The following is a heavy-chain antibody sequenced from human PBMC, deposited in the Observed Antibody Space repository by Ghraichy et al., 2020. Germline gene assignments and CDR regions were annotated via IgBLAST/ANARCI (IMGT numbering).Heavy chain of an antibody. CDR3: AKLSWFEAFDS. Sequence: GGSLRLSCAASGFIFSSYPMSWVRQAPGKGLEWVSTVSGNGDITDYAHSVAGRFTISRDNSKNTLYLQMNSLRAEDTAFYYCAKLSWFEAFDSWGQGTMFTVSS. CDR2: VSGNGDIT. D-gene: IGHD3-10*01. V-gene: IGHV3-23*01. CDR1: GFIFSSYP. J-gene: IGHJ3*01.